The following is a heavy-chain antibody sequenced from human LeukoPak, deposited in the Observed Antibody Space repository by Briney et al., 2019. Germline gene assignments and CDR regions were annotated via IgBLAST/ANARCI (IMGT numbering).Heavy chain of an antibody. J-gene: IGHJ3*02. V-gene: IGHV1-8*03. CDR2: MNPNSGNT. CDR3: ATVGGTVTTAFDI. Sequence: ASVKVSCKASGYTFTSYDINWVRQATGQGLEWMGWMNPNSGNTGYAQKFQGRVTITRNTSISTAYMELSSLRSEDTAVYYCATVGGTVTTAFDIWGQGTMVTVSS. CDR1: GYTFTSYD. D-gene: IGHD4-17*01.